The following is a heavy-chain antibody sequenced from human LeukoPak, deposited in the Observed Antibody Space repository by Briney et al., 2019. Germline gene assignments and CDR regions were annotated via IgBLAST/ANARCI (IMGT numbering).Heavy chain of an antibody. CDR2: ISGSGGST. V-gene: IGHV3-23*01. CDR3: AKDYSSGWYDY. CDR1: GFTVSHNY. Sequence: PGGSLRLSCAASGFTVSHNYMSWVRQAPGKGLEWVSAISGSGGSTYYADSVKGRFTISRDNSKNTLYLQMNSLRAEDTAVYYCAKDYSSGWYDYWGQGTLVTVSS. D-gene: IGHD6-19*01. J-gene: IGHJ4*02.